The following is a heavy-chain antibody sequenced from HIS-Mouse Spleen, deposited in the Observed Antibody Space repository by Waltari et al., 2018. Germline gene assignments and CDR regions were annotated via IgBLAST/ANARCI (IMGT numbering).Heavy chain of an antibody. J-gene: IGHJ2*01. Sequence: QLQLQESGPGLVKPSETLSLTCTFSGGSISSSSYYWGWIRQPPGKGLECIGSIYYSGGTCYNPSLKSRVTISVDTSKNQFSLKLSSVNAADTAGYYCAREIPYSSSWYDWYFDLWGRGTLVTVSS. D-gene: IGHD6-13*01. CDR2: IYYSGGT. CDR1: GGSISSSSYY. V-gene: IGHV4-39*07. CDR3: AREIPYSSSWYDWYFDL.